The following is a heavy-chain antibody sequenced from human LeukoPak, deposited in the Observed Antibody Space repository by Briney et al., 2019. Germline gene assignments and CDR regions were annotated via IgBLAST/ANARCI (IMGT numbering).Heavy chain of an antibody. Sequence: SETLPLTCTVSGGSISSGSYYWSWIRQPAGKGLEWIGRVYTSGSTNYNPSLKSRVTISVDTSKNQFSLKLSSVTAADTAVYYCARVERSHVIDYWGQGTLVTVSS. CDR3: ARVERSHVIDY. CDR1: GGSISSGSYY. CDR2: VYTSGST. J-gene: IGHJ4*02. D-gene: IGHD1-26*01. V-gene: IGHV4-61*02.